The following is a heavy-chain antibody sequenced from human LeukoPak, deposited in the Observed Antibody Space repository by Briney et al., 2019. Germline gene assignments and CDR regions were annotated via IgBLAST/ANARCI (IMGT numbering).Heavy chain of an antibody. D-gene: IGHD3-10*01. Sequence: GESLKISCKASGYSFSSYWIGWVRQMPRKGLEWMGIIYPGDSDTRYRPSFQGQVTISADKSINTAYLQWSSLKASDTAMYYCARHNGVYGSGSRGFDPWGQGTLVTVSS. CDR3: ARHNGVYGSGSRGFDP. CDR1: GYSFSSYW. V-gene: IGHV5-51*01. J-gene: IGHJ5*02. CDR2: IYPGDSDT.